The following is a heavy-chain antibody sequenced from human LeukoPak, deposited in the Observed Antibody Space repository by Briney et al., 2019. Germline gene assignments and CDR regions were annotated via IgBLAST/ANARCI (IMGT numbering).Heavy chain of an antibody. CDR1: GGSFSGYY. CDR3: ARGHVGSYAYYYYYSMHV. CDR2: INHSGRT. D-gene: IGHD2-8*01. J-gene: IGHJ6*02. V-gene: IGHV4-34*01. Sequence: PSETLSLTCAVYGGSFSGYYWSWIRQAPKKGREWIGEINHSGRTNYNPSLKSRDTISLDTPKNKFSLKVRSVTAADTAVYYCARGHVGSYAYYYYYSMHVWGQGTTVTVPS.